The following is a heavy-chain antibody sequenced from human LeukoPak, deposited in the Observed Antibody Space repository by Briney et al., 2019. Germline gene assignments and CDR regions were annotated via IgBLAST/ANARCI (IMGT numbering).Heavy chain of an antibody. Sequence: GESLKISCKVSGYSFTNYWIGWVRQMPGKGLEWMGIIYPDDSDTKYSPSFQGQVTISADKSISTAYLQWSSLKASDTAMYYCARRYYYDSSGYYLAHDAFDIWGQGTMVTVSS. V-gene: IGHV5-51*01. CDR2: IYPDDSDT. D-gene: IGHD3-22*01. CDR3: ARRYYYDSSGYYLAHDAFDI. J-gene: IGHJ3*02. CDR1: GYSFTNYW.